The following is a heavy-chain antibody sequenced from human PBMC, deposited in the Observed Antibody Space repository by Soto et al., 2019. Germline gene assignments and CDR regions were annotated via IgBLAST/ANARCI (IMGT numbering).Heavy chain of an antibody. J-gene: IGHJ4*02. V-gene: IGHV3-23*01. D-gene: IGHD3-22*01. CDR3: AKVKYYYDSSGYLSYFDY. CDR1: GFTFSSYA. Sequence: EVQLLESGGGLVQPGGSLRLSCAASGFTFSSYAMSWVRQAPGKGLEWVSAISGSGGSTYYADSVKGRFTISRDNSKNTLYLLMHSLRAEDTAVYYCAKVKYYYDSSGYLSYFDYWGQGTLVTVSS. CDR2: ISGSGGST.